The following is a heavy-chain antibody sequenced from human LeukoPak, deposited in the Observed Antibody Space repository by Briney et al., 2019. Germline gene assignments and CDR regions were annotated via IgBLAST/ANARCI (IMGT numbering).Heavy chain of an antibody. V-gene: IGHV3-7*01. CDR2: IKQDGSEK. J-gene: IGHJ4*02. D-gene: IGHD3-22*01. CDR3: ARGPRYYYDSSGYYFLDY. Sequence: GGSLRLSCAASGFTFSSYWMSWVPQAPGKGREWVANIKQDGSEKYYVDSVKGRFTISRDNAKNSLYLQMNSLRAEDTAVYYCARGPRYYYDSSGYYFLDYWGQGTLVTVSS. CDR1: GFTFSSYW.